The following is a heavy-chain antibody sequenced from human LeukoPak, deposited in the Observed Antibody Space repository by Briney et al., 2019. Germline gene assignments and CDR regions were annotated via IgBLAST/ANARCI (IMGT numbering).Heavy chain of an antibody. Sequence: GSLRLSCAASGFTFSSYSMNWVRQAPGNGLEWVSSISSSSSYIYYADSVKGRFTISRDNAKNSLYLQMNSLRAEDTAVYYCARTYSTGKTYPDYWGQGTLVTVSS. CDR2: ISSSSSYI. J-gene: IGHJ4*02. CDR3: ARTYSTGKTYPDY. V-gene: IGHV3-21*01. D-gene: IGHD1-1*01. CDR1: GFTFSSYS.